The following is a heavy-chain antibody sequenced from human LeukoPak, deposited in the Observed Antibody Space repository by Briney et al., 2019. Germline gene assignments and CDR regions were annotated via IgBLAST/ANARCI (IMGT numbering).Heavy chain of an antibody. CDR1: GGTFSSYA. D-gene: IGHD1-26*01. V-gene: IGHV1-69*04. Sequence: SVTVSCKASGGTFSSYAISWVRQAPGQGLEWMGRIIPILGIANYAQKFQGRVTITADKSTSTAYMELSSLRSEDTAVYYCAKGELPDYFDYWGQGTLVTVSS. J-gene: IGHJ4*02. CDR3: AKGELPDYFDY. CDR2: IIPILGIA.